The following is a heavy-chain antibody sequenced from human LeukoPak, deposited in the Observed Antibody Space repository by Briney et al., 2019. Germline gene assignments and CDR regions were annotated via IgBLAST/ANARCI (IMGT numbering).Heavy chain of an antibody. CDR2: ISAYNGNT. CDR1: AYTFTIYG. CDR3: AREDGSGGNWFDP. V-gene: IGHV1-18*01. D-gene: IGHD3-10*01. J-gene: IGHJ5*02. Sequence: ASVTVSFTASAYTFTIYGISWVRQAPGQGLEWMGWISAYNGNTNYAQKLQGRVTMTTDTSTSTAYMELRSLRSDDTAVYYCAREDGSGGNWFDPWGQGTLVTVSS.